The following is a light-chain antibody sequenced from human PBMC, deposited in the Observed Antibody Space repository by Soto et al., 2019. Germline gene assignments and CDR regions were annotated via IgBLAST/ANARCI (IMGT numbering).Light chain of an antibody. CDR2: RNN. CDR3: ATWDDSLSGYVV. V-gene: IGLV1-47*01. Sequence: QSVLTQPPSASGTPGQRATISCSGSSSNIGSNYVYWYQHLPGTAPKLLIYRNNQRPSGVPDRFSGSKSGTSASLAISGLRSEDEADYYCATWDDSLSGYVVFGGGTKLTVL. CDR1: SSNIGSNY. J-gene: IGLJ2*01.